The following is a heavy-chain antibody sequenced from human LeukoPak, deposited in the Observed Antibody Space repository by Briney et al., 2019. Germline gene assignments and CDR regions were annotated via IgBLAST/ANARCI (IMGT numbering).Heavy chain of an antibody. CDR1: GYTFTGYY. V-gene: IGHV1-2*02. D-gene: IGHD5-18*01. J-gene: IGHJ4*02. Sequence: ASVTVSCKASGYTFTGYYMHWVRQAPGQGLEWMGWINPNSGGANYAQKFQGRVTMTRDTSISTAYMELSRLRFDDTAVYYCARALRYSYGYSAGYWGQGTLVTVSS. CDR2: INPNSGGA. CDR3: ARALRYSYGYSAGY.